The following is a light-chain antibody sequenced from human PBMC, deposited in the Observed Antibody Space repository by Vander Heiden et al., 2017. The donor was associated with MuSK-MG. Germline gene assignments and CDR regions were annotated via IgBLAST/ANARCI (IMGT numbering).Light chain of an antibody. Sequence: QSVLTQPPSVSGAPGQRVTIPCTGSSPHIGAGYDVHWYQQLPATAPKLLIYGNSNRPSGVPDRFSGSKSGTSASLAITGLQAEDEADYYCQSYDSSLSGSVFGGGTKLTVL. CDR1: SPHIGAGYD. CDR3: QSYDSSLSGSV. V-gene: IGLV1-40*01. J-gene: IGLJ3*02. CDR2: GNS.